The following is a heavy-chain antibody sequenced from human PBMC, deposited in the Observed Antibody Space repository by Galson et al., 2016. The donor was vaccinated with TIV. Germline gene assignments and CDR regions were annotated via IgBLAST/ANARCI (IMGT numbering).Heavy chain of an antibody. D-gene: IGHD3-16*01. Sequence: LSLTCAVYGGSFSDYYWNWIRQPPGKGLEWMGEVNHDGITHYNPSLKRRITISVDTSRSQFSLKLSPVTAADTALYYCARTVGDDAFDFWGQGTLVSVSS. V-gene: IGHV4-34*01. CDR3: ARTVGDDAFDF. CDR2: VNHDGIT. J-gene: IGHJ3*01. CDR1: GGSFSDYY.